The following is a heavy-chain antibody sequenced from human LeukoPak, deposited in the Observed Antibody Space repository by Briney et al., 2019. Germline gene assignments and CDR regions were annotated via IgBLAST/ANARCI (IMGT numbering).Heavy chain of an antibody. CDR3: AKARGYSSSSENNWFDP. J-gene: IGHJ5*02. CDR1: GFTFSSYA. Sequence: GGSLRLSCAASGFTFSSYAMSWVRQAPGRGLEWVSAISGSGGNTYYADSVKGRFTISRDNSKNTLYLQMNSLRAEDTAVYYCAKARGYSSSSENNWFDPWGQGTLVTVSS. D-gene: IGHD6-6*01. V-gene: IGHV3-23*01. CDR2: ISGSGGNT.